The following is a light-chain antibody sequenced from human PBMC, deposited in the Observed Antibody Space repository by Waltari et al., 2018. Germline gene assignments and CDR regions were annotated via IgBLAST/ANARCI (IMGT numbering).Light chain of an antibody. CDR3: CSFTSSSTYV. CDR1: ISVIGLFTV. V-gene: IGLV2-23*02. Sequence: QSALTQPASVSASPGQSITVSRSGSISVIGLFTVVSWFQQYPGKPPRLIIYEVNKRPPGISDRFSATKSGNVASLTISGLQADDEADYYCCSFTSSSTYVFGSGTTVTVL. CDR2: EVN. J-gene: IGLJ1*01.